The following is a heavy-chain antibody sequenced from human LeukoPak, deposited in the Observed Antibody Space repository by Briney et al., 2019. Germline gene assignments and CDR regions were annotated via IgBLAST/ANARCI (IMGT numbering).Heavy chain of an antibody. V-gene: IGHV1-18*01. D-gene: IGHD6-19*01. CDR2: ISAYNGDT. Sequence: ASVRVSCKASGFTFTRYGISWVRQAPGQGLEWMGWISAYNGDTNYPQTFQGRVTMTTDTSTSTAYMELRSLRSDDTAVYYCARDPSNTSGRYAYFDYWGQGTLVTVSS. CDR1: GFTFTRYG. CDR3: ARDPSNTSGRYAYFDY. J-gene: IGHJ4*02.